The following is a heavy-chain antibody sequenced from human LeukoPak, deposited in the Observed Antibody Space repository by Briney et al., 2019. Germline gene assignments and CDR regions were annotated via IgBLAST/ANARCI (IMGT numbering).Heavy chain of an antibody. J-gene: IGHJ4*02. CDR1: GFTFSSNW. Sequence: QPGGSLRLSCAASGFTFSSNWMHWVRQAPGKGLVWVSGISWNSGSIGYADSVKGRFTISRDNAKNSLYLQMNSLRAEDTALYYCAKDFFPVRYSGSYLGIGFDYWGQGTLVTVSS. D-gene: IGHD1-26*01. CDR2: ISWNSGSI. V-gene: IGHV3-9*01. CDR3: AKDFFPVRYSGSYLGIGFDY.